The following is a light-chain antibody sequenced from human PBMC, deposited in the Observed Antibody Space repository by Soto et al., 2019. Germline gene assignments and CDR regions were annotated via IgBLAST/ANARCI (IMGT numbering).Light chain of an antibody. CDR2: DVS. V-gene: IGLV2-14*01. J-gene: IGLJ2*01. Sequence: QSALTQPASVSGSPGQSITISCTGTSSDVGSYNYVSWYQQNPGKAPKLIIHDVSNRPSGVSNRFSGSKSGNTASLTISGLQAEVEANYYCSSYTSTNTLIFGGGTKVTVL. CDR1: SSDVGSYNY. CDR3: SSYTSTNTLI.